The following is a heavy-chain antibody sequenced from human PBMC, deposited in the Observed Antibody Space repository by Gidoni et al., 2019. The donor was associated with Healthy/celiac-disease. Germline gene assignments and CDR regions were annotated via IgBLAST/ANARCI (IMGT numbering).Heavy chain of an antibody. V-gene: IGHV3-23*01. Sequence: EVQLLESGGGLVQPGGSLRLSCAASVFTFCSYGMSWVRQAPGKGLEWVSAISGSGGSPYYADSVKGRFTIARDNSKNTLYLQMNSLRAEDTAVYYCAKDGKQSRRDSAFDIWGQGTMVTVSS. CDR1: VFTFCSYG. CDR3: AKDGKQSRRDSAFDI. CDR2: ISGSGGSP. J-gene: IGHJ3*02. D-gene: IGHD6-19*01.